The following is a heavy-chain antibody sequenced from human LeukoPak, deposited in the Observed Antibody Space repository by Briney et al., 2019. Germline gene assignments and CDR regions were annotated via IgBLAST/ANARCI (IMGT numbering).Heavy chain of an antibody. D-gene: IGHD2-8*01. V-gene: IGHV3-30*02. Sequence: GGSLRLSCAASGFTFSSYAMSWVRQAPGKGLEWVAFIRYDGSNKYYADSVKGRFTISRDNSKNTLYLQMNSLRAEDTAVYYCAKDLSSVYYFDYWGQGTLVTVSS. CDR2: IRYDGSNK. CDR3: AKDLSSVYYFDY. J-gene: IGHJ4*02. CDR1: GFTFSSYA.